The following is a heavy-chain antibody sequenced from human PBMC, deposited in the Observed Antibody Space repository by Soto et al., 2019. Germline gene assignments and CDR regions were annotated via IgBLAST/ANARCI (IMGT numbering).Heavy chain of an antibody. CDR1: GYTFTSYA. V-gene: IGHV1-3*01. J-gene: IGHJ5*02. Sequence: SVKVSFKASGYTFTSYAMHWVRQAPGQRLEWMGWINAGNGNTKYSQKFQGRVTITRDTSASTAYMELSSLRSEDTAVYYCARAEDFWSWNWFDPWGQGTLVTV. D-gene: IGHD3-3*01. CDR3: ARAEDFWSWNWFDP. CDR2: INAGNGNT.